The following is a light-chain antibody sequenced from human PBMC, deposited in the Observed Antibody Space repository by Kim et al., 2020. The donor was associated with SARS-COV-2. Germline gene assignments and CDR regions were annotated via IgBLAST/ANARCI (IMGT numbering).Light chain of an antibody. CDR3: QSYDSSNWV. J-gene: IGLJ1*01. CDR2: EDN. V-gene: IGLV6-57*04. CDR1: SGSMASNY. Sequence: NFMLTQPHSVSESPGKTVTISCTRSSGSMASNYVQWYQQRPGSAPTTVIYEDNQRPSGVPDRFSGSIDSSSNSASLTISGLKTEDEADYYCQSYDSSNWVFGTGTKVTVL.